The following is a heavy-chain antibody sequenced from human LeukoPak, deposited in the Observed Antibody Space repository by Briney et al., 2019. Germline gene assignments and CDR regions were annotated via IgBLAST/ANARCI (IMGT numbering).Heavy chain of an antibody. CDR3: AKDMAVAGTVGYYYYYGMDV. Sequence: PGGSLRLSCAASGFTFDDYATHWVRQAPGKGLEWVSGISWNSGSIGYADSVKGRFTISRDNAKNSLYLQMNSLRAEDTALYYCAKDMAVAGTVGYYYYYGMDVWGQGTTVTVSS. D-gene: IGHD6-19*01. J-gene: IGHJ6*02. CDR1: GFTFDDYA. V-gene: IGHV3-9*01. CDR2: ISWNSGSI.